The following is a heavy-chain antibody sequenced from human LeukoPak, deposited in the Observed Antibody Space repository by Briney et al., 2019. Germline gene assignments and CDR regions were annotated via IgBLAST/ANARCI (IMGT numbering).Heavy chain of an antibody. V-gene: IGHV4-34*01. Sequence: SETLSLTCAVYGGSFSGYYWSWIRQPPGKGLEWIGEINHSGSTNYNPSLKSRVTISVDTSKNQFSLKLSSVTAADTAAYYCARTAAYSSSWSPGSRPTKFDYWGQGTLVTVSS. J-gene: IGHJ4*02. CDR2: INHSGST. CDR3: ARTAAYSSSWSPGSRPTKFDY. D-gene: IGHD6-13*01. CDR1: GGSFSGYY.